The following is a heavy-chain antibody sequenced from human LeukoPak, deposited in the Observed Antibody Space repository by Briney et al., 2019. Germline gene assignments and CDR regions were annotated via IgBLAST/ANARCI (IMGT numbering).Heavy chain of an antibody. CDR3: AREIGNYITLEH. V-gene: IGHV4-39*01. Sequence: SETLSLTCTVSGGSISSSSYYWGWIRQPPGKGLEWIGSIYYSGSTYYNPSLKSRVTISVDTSKNQFSLKLTSVTAADTAVYYCAREIGNYITLEHWGQGTLVTVSS. J-gene: IGHJ4*02. CDR2: IYYSGST. D-gene: IGHD1-7*01. CDR1: GGSISSSSYY.